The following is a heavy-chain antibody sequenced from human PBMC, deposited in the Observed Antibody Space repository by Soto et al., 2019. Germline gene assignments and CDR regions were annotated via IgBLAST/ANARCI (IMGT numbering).Heavy chain of an antibody. V-gene: IGHV4-39*01. Sequence: PSETLSLTCSVSGDSITTNGYYWGWIRQPPGKGLQWIGNVYPTGSTFSHPSLTSRVFISVDTSKKKFSLRLTSVTAADTAVYYCARSHYTYGLLIDYWGPGIMVT. CDR2: VYPTGST. CDR3: ARSHYTYGLLIDY. J-gene: IGHJ4*02. D-gene: IGHD2-8*01. CDR1: GDSITTNGYY.